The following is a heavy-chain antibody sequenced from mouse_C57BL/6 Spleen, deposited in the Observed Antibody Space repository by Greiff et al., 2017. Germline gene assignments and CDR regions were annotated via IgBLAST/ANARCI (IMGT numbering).Heavy chain of an antibody. CDR2: IRSKSNNYAT. V-gene: IGHV10-1*01. CDR1: GFSFNTYA. Sequence: DVQLVESGGGLVQPKGSLKLSCAASGFSFNTYAMNWVRQAPGKGLEWVARIRSKSNNYATYYADSVKDRFTISRDDSESMLYLQMNNLKTEDTAMYYCVRQKGYYDWYFDVWGTGTTVTVSS. J-gene: IGHJ1*03. CDR3: VRQKGYYDWYFDV. D-gene: IGHD2-3*01.